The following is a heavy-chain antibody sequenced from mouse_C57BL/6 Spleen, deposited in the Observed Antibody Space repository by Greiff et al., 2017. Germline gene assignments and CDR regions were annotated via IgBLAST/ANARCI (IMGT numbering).Heavy chain of an antibody. J-gene: IGHJ1*03. CDR2: ISAGGSYT. V-gene: IGHV5-4*03. CDR1: GFTFSSYA. Sequence: EVKVEESGGGLVKPGGSLKLSCAASGFTFSSYALSWVRQTPEKRLEWVATISAGGSYTYYPDNVKGRFTISRDNAKNNLYLQMSHLKSEDTARYYCGRGREHWYFDVWGTGTTVTVSS. CDR3: GRGREHWYFDV.